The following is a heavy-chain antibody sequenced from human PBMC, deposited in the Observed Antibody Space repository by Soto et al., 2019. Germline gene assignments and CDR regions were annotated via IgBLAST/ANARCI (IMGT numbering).Heavy chain of an antibody. V-gene: IGHV1-3*01. CDR1: GYTFTSYA. CDR2: INAGNGNT. J-gene: IGHJ4*02. D-gene: IGHD4-4*01. CDR3: ARANAYSNYGGTCPDY. Sequence: QVQLVQSGAEVKKPGASVKVSCKASGYTFTSYAMPWVRQAPGQRLEWMGWINAGNGNTKYSQKFQGRVTITRDTAASTADMELSSRRSEDTAVYYCARANAYSNYGGTCPDYWGQGTLGTGSS.